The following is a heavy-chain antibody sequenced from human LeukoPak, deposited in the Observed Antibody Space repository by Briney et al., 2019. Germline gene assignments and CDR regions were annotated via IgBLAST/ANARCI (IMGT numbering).Heavy chain of an antibody. CDR1: GYIFSNYG. V-gene: IGHV1-18*01. D-gene: IGHD1-26*01. CDR2: ISIYSGAS. J-gene: IGHJ4*02. CDR3: ARGDSGTFPY. Sequence: ASVKVSYQASGYIFSNYGISWLRQAPGQGLEWMGWISIYSGASNYAQKYQGRVTMTTDTSTSTAYLELRSLRSDDTAVYYCARGDSGTFPYWGQGTLVTVSA.